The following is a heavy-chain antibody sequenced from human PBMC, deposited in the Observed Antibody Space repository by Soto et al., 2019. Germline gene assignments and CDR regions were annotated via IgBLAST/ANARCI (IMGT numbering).Heavy chain of an antibody. J-gene: IGHJ4*02. Sequence: LRLSCAASGFTFSSYGMHWVRQAPGKGLEWVAVISYDGSNKYYADSVKGRFTISRDNSKNTLYLQMNSLRAEDTAVYYCAKDNRRRSYDSSGYLLNWGQGTLVTSPQ. CDR1: GFTFSSYG. CDR3: AKDNRRRSYDSSGYLLN. V-gene: IGHV3-30*18. D-gene: IGHD3-22*01. CDR2: ISYDGSNK.